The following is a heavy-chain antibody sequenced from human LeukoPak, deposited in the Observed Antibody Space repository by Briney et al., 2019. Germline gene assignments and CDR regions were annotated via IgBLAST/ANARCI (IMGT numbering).Heavy chain of an antibody. CDR3: SRSQFDY. CDR1: GFPFSSYW. CDR2: ISGDGTIK. V-gene: IGHV3-74*03. J-gene: IGHJ4*02. Sequence: GGSLRLSCEPSGFPFSSYWMLWVRQAPGKGLVWVSRISGDGTIKTYADFVRGRFTISRDNTRNILYLQMNSLRVEDTAIYFCSRSQFDYWGQGVLVTVSS.